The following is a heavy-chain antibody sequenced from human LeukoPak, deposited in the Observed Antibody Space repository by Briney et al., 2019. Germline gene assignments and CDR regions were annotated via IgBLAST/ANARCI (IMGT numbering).Heavy chain of an antibody. J-gene: IGHJ4*02. CDR3: ARVTSTGYSETFDS. V-gene: IGHV4-31*03. CDR1: SGSISSGGYY. D-gene: IGHD3-22*01. Sequence: PSQTLSLTCTVSSGSISSGGYYWSWIRQHPGKGLEWIGHIYYSGSTYYNPSLKSRVTISVDTSKNQFSLKLSSVTAADTAVYYCARVTSTGYSETFDSWGQGTLVTVSS. CDR2: IYYSGST.